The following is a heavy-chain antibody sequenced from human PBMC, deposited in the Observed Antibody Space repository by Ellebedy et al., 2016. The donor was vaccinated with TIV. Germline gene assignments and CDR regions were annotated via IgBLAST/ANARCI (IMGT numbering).Heavy chain of an antibody. CDR1: TDSIGRYF. D-gene: IGHD4-17*01. CDR2: IFYSGTT. CDR3: ARRLRYGDWYFDL. V-gene: IGHV4-59*01. J-gene: IGHJ2*01. Sequence: MPSETLSLTCTVSTDSIGRYFWNRMRQTPGKGLEWIGYIFYSGTTTYNPSLKSRVAISVATSKNQFSLKLSSVSAADTAIYYCARRLRYGDWYFDLWGRGTLVTVSS.